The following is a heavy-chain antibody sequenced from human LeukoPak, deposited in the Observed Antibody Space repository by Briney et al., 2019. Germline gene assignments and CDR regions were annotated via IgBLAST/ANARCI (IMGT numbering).Heavy chain of an antibody. D-gene: IGHD6-19*01. CDR3: AKNNGWFHLAQ. CDR1: GFNFRDHW. V-gene: IGHV3-7*03. Sequence: GGSLRLSCAVSGFNFRDHWMDWVRQAPGKGLEWVGHIKNDGSESYYVDSLKGRFSITRDNTNNALYLQMNSLRVEDTAVYYCAKNNGWFHLAQWGQGTLVTVSS. CDR2: IKNDGSES. J-gene: IGHJ4*02.